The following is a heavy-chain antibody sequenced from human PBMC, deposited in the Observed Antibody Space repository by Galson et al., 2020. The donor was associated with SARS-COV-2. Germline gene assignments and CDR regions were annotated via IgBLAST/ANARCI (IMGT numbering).Heavy chain of an antibody. J-gene: IGHJ5*02. CDR3: AKEAGTTVTTKWFDH. Sequence: GGSLRLSCAASGFSFRSYGMHWVRQAPGKGLEWVAGIRYDGSNKYYADSGKGRFSISRDNSKNTLYLQMNSLRAEDTAVYYCAKEAGTTVTTKWFDHWGQGTLVTVSS. CDR2: IRYDGSNK. V-gene: IGHV3-30*02. D-gene: IGHD4-4*01. CDR1: GFSFRSYG.